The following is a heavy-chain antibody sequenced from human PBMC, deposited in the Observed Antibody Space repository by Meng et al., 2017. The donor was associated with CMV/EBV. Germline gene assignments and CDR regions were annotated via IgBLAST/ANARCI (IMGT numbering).Heavy chain of an antibody. Sequence: ASAKVSCKASGYSFTSYGISGVRQAPGQGLEWMGWISAYNGNTNYAQKLQGRVTMNTDTSTSTAYMELRSLRSDDTAVYYCAREGLARHCSSTSCPRDYYYGMDVWGQGTTVTVSS. V-gene: IGHV1-18*01. CDR3: AREGLARHCSSTSCPRDYYYGMDV. CDR1: GYSFTSYG. CDR2: ISAYNGNT. J-gene: IGHJ6*02. D-gene: IGHD2-2*01.